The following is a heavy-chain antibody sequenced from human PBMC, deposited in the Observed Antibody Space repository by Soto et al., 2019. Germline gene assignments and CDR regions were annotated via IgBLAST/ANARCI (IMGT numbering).Heavy chain of an antibody. J-gene: IGHJ6*03. Sequence: SETLSLTCAFYGLSFSGYYWTLIRQPPGKGLEWIGEINHSGSTNYNPSLKSRVTISVDTSKNQFPLKPISVTAADTAVYYCARGQVVVVPAASYYYYYVDVWGKGTTVTVSS. CDR1: GLSFSGYY. V-gene: IGHV4-34*01. CDR2: INHSGST. CDR3: ARGQVVVVPAASYYYYYVDV. D-gene: IGHD2-2*01.